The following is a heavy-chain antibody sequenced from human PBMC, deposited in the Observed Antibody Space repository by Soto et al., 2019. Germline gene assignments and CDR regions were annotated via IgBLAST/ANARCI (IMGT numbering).Heavy chain of an antibody. J-gene: IGHJ4*02. CDR2: IGTAVDT. Sequence: PGGSLRLSCAASGFTFSSYAVHWVRQPTGKDLKWVSVIGTAVDTYFPGFVKVRFSISRENVKIFLYLQMNSLRAEDTAVYYCARGYLGSFDYWGQGTLVTVS. V-gene: IGHV3-13*01. CDR1: GFTFSSYA. CDR3: ARGYLGSFDY. D-gene: IGHD7-27*01.